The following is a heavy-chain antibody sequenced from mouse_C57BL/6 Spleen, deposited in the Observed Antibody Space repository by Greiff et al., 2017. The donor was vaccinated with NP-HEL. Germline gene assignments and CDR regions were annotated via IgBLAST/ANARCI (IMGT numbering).Heavy chain of an antibody. V-gene: IGHV3-6*01. D-gene: IGHD2-5*01. CDR2: ISYDGSN. Sequence: EVQLVESGPGLVKPSQSLSLTCSVTGYSITSGYYWNWIRQFPGNKLEWMGYISYDGSNNYNPSLKNRISITRDTSKNQFFLKLNSVTTEDTATYYCARGYYSNYVDYWGQGTTLTVSS. J-gene: IGHJ2*01. CDR3: ARGYYSNYVDY. CDR1: GYSITSGYY.